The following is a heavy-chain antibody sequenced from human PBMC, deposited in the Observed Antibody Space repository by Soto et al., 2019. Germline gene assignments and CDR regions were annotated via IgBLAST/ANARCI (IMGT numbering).Heavy chain of an antibody. D-gene: IGHD4-17*01. CDR2: IYHSGTA. V-gene: IGHV4-61*01. CDR1: GGSVSGGSYY. J-gene: IGHJ6*02. Sequence: PSETLSLTCTVSGGSVSGGSYYWNWIRQPPGKRLEWIGYIYHSGTANYNPSLKSRVTISVDTSKNQFSLRLTSVTAEYTAWYYCARDVDFGEEVEWGQGTTVTVSS. CDR3: ARDVDFGEEVE.